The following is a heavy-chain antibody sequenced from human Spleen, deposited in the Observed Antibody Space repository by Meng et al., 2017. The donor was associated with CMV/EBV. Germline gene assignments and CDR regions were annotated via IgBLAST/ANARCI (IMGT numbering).Heavy chain of an antibody. CDR2: ISGTSGRT. J-gene: IGHJ5*02. CDR1: GFTFSSYA. V-gene: IGHV3-23*01. D-gene: IGHD2-8*01. Sequence: GSLRLCCAASGFTFSSYAMSWVRQAPGKGLEWVSIISGTSGRTFYADSVKGRFTISRDNSKNTVFLQMNSLGAEDTAIYFCATEMVSWGQGILVTVSS. CDR3: ATEMVS.